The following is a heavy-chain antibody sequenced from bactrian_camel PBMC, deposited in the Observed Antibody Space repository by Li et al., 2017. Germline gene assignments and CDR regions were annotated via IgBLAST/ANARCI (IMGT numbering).Heavy chain of an antibody. D-gene: IGHD1*01. CDR2: VNTGSRT. CDR3: ALDRGSCTPVLGTIRDVDY. CDR1: GHTYSSNC. Sequence: HVQLVESGGGSVQPGGSLRLSCGASGHTYSSNCMGWFRQAPGKEREGVAGVNTGSRTSYAESVKGRFTTSRDNAKNTLYLQMNSLKPEDTAMYYCALDRGSCTPVLGTIRDVDYWGQGTQVTVS. V-gene: IGHV3S53*01. J-gene: IGHJ4*01.